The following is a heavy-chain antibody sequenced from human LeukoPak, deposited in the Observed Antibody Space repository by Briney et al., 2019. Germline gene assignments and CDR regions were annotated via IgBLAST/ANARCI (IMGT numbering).Heavy chain of an antibody. J-gene: IGHJ4*02. CDR3: ARATCVNGICYTLY. CDR2: IYPADYET. D-gene: IGHD2-8*01. CDR1: GFIFTGYW. Sequence: ESXKISCKGSGFIFTGYWIVWVRQMPGKGLEWMGIIYPADYETTYIPSFQGRITISADRSSTTAHLQWSSLKASDTAIYYCARATCVNGICYTLYWGQGSLVTVSS. V-gene: IGHV5-51*01.